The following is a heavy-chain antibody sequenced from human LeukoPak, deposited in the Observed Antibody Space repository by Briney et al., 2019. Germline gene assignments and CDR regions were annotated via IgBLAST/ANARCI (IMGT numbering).Heavy chain of an antibody. V-gene: IGHV4-39*07. CDR2: IYYSGST. J-gene: IGHJ3*02. CDR3: ARARTVRAAFDI. D-gene: IGHD4-17*01. CDR1: GGSISSSSYY. Sequence: SETLSLTCTVSGGSISSSSYYWGWIRQPPGKGLEWIGSIYYSGSTYYNPSLKSRVTISVDTSKNQFSLKLSSVTAADTAVYYCARARTVRAAFDIWGQGTMVTVSS.